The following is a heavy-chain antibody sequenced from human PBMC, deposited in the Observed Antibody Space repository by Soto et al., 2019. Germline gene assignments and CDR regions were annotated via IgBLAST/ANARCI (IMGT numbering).Heavy chain of an antibody. CDR3: AIICTQGERLYYFDY. Sequence: PSETLSLTCTVSGGSISNYYWRWIRQPPGKGLEWIGYIYYSENTNYNPSLKSRVTISADTSKNQFSLKLSFVTAADTAVYYCAIICTQGERLYYFDYWGQGTLVTGSS. CDR2: IYYSENT. CDR1: GGSISNYY. V-gene: IGHV4-59*08. J-gene: IGHJ4*02. D-gene: IGHD2-8*01.